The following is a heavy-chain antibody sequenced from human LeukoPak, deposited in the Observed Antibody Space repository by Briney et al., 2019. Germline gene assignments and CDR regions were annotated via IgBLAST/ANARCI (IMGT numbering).Heavy chain of an antibody. CDR3: ARQGPQAYCGGDCYSD. J-gene: IGHJ4*02. D-gene: IGHD2-21*02. CDR1: GGSISSYY. Sequence: SETLSLTCTVSGGSISSYYWRWIRQPPGKGLEWIGYIYYSGSTNYNPSLKSRVTISVDTSKNQFSLKLSSVTAADTAVYYCARQGPQAYCGGDCYSDWGQGTLVTVSS. V-gene: IGHV4-59*08. CDR2: IYYSGST.